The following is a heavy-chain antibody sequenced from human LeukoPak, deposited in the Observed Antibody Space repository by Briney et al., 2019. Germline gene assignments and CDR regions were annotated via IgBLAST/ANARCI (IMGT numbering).Heavy chain of an antibody. Sequence: PSETLSLTCTVSGGSISSSSYYWSWIRQPAGKGLEWIGRIYTSGSTNYNPSLKSRVTISVDTSKNQFSLKLSSVTAADTAVYYCAREGIAAAGTMVSNWFDPWGQGTLVTVSS. V-gene: IGHV4-61*02. CDR2: IYTSGST. D-gene: IGHD6-13*01. CDR3: AREGIAAAGTMVSNWFDP. CDR1: GGSISSSSYY. J-gene: IGHJ5*02.